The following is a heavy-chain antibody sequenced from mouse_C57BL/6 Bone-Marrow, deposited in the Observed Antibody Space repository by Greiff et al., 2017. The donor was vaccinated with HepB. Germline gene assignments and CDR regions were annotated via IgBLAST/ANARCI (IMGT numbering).Heavy chain of an antibody. V-gene: IGHV1-22*01. CDR2: INPNNGGT. Sequence: VQLQQSGPELVKPGASVKMSCKASGYTFTDYNMHWVKQSHGKSLEWIGYINPNNGGTSYNQKFKGKATLTVNKSSSTAYMELRSLTSEDSAVYYCTRGVHYGSSYWYFDVWGTGTTVTVSS. D-gene: IGHD1-1*01. J-gene: IGHJ1*03. CDR1: GYTFTDYN. CDR3: TRGVHYGSSYWYFDV.